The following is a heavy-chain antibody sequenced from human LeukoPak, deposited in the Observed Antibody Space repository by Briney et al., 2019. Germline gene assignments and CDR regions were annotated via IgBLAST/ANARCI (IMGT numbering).Heavy chain of an antibody. CDR1: GGTFSSYA. CDR3: ARENSYGPLDY. V-gene: IGHV1-46*01. J-gene: IGHJ4*02. D-gene: IGHD5-18*01. Sequence: GASVKVSCKASGGTFSSYAISWVRQAPGQGLEWMGIINPSGGSTSYAQKFQGRVTMTRDTSTSTVYMELSSLRSEDTAVYYCARENSYGPLDYWGQGTLVTVSS. CDR2: INPSGGST.